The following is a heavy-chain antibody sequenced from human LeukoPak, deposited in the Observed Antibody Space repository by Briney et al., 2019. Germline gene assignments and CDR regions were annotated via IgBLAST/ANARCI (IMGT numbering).Heavy chain of an antibody. CDR1: GYTFTRYY. CDR3: ARDWDIIAAAMVDLDY. D-gene: IGHD6-13*01. V-gene: IGHV1-46*01. Sequence: ASVKVSCKASGYTFTRYYMHWVRQAPGQGLEWMGIINPSGGSTNYAQKFQGRVTMTRDTSTSTVYMELSSLRSEDTAVYYCARDWDIIAAAMVDLDYWGQGTLVTVA. CDR2: INPSGGST. J-gene: IGHJ4*02.